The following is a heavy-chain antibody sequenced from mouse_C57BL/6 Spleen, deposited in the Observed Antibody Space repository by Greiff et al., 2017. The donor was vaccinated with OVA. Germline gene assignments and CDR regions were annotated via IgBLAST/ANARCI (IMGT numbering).Heavy chain of an antibody. Sequence: QVQLKQSGAELVKPGASVKLSCKASGYTFTSYWMHWVKQRPGRGLEWIGRFDPNSGGTKYNEKFKSKATLTVDKPSSTAYMQLGSLTSEDSAVYYCARGLTDYLGDYWGQGTTLTVSS. CDR1: GYTFTSYW. CDR3: ARGLTDYLGDY. V-gene: IGHV1-72*01. D-gene: IGHD2-13*01. J-gene: IGHJ2*01. CDR2: FDPNSGGT.